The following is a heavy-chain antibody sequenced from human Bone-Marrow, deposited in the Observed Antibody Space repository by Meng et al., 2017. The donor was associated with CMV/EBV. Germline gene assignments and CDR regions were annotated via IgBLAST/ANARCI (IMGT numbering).Heavy chain of an antibody. CDR2: INDFGHT. J-gene: IGHJ4*02. V-gene: IGHV4-4*07. D-gene: IGHD3-16*01. CDR3: AGSRPGGGACDY. Sequence: QESASGLVTPSDTLSVACIVSGASITNYNWHWVPQPAERVLEWILLINDFGHTLFNPPLKSRVTVSLDASQNHLSLTSNSVTAADTATSYCAGSRPGGGACDYWGQGTLVTVSS. CDR1: GASITNYN.